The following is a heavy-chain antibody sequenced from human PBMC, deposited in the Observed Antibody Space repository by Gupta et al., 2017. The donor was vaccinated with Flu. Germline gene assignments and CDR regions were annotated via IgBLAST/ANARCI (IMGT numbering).Heavy chain of an antibody. CDR3: VKVGIPTVVIDF. V-gene: IGHV3-72*01. J-gene: IGHJ4*02. CDR1: GFPFSDHY. Sequence: EVSLVESGGGLVQPGGSLRLSCAASGFPFSDHYMDWARQAPGKGLEWVGRIRKKVNGYTTEYAASVKGRFTVSRDDSENSLFLQMNSLKIEDTAVYYCVKVGIPTVVIDFWGQGTLVTVSS. D-gene: IGHD1-1*01. CDR2: IRKKVNGYTT.